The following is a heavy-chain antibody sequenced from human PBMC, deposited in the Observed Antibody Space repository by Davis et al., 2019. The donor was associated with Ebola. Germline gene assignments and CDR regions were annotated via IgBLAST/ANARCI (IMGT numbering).Heavy chain of an antibody. CDR2: ISISSSTI. CDR3: ACTIFETMGNFDS. D-gene: IGHD3-3*01. J-gene: IGHJ4*02. Sequence: PSETLSLTCTVSGGSISSSSYYWGWIRQPPGKGLEWVSYISISSSTIYYADPVKGRFTISRDNAQNSLYLQMNSLRDEDTAVYYCACTIFETMGNFDSWGQGTLVTVSS. CDR1: GGSISSSS. V-gene: IGHV3-48*02.